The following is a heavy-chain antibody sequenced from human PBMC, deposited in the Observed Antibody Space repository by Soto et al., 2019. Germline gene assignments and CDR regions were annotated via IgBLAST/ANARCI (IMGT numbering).Heavy chain of an antibody. Sequence: HPGGSLRLSCAGSGFTPTTTPLSWVRQPPGKGLEWVTTISGTASRTYYVDSVKGRFFISRDNAKNTVTLQMDNLTLDDKAVYYCATSFRYFDNWGQGTRVTVSS. J-gene: IGHJ4*02. V-gene: IGHV3-23*01. CDR2: ISGTASRT. CDR1: GFTPTTTP. CDR3: ATSFRYFDN. D-gene: IGHD3-9*01.